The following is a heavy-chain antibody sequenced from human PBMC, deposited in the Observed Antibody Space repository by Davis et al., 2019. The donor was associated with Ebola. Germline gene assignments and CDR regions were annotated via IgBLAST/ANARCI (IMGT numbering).Heavy chain of an antibody. Sequence: SETLSLTCTVSGGSISSSSYYWGWVRQSPGKGLEWIGSIYYSGSTFYNPSLKSRLTVSIDPSRNQFSLRLSSVTAADTAMYYCVKDDVTAGRFNYWGQGSLVTVSS. CDR1: GGSISSSSYY. V-gene: IGHV4-39*01. CDR2: IYYSGST. J-gene: IGHJ4*02. CDR3: VKDDVTAGRFNY. D-gene: IGHD1-20*01.